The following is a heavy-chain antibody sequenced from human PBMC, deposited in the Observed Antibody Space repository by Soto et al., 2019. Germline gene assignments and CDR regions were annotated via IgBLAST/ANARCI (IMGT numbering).Heavy chain of an antibody. J-gene: IGHJ4*02. CDR1: GGSISSYY. D-gene: IGHD1-1*01. CDR3: VRVTNLWVQPEL. V-gene: IGHV4-59*01. CDR2: IYNSGST. Sequence: SETLSLTCTVSGGSISSYYWSWIRQPPGKGLEWIGYIYNSGSTYNPSLKSRVTISVDTSKNQFSLKLSSVTAADTAVYYCVRVTNLWVQPELWGQGTLVIGSS.